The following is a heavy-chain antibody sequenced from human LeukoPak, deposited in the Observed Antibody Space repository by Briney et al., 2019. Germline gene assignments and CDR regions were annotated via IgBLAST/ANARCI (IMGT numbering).Heavy chain of an antibody. CDR2: IYPGDSDT. CDR1: GYSFTSYW. D-gene: IGHD4-17*01. Sequence: GESLKISCKGSGYSFTSYWIGWVRQMPGKGLEWMGIIYPGDSDTRYSPSFQGQVTISADKSISTAYLQWSSLKASDTAMYYCARAYGDYGYYYYGMDVWGQGTTVTVSS. CDR3: ARAYGDYGYYYYGMDV. V-gene: IGHV5-51*01. J-gene: IGHJ6*02.